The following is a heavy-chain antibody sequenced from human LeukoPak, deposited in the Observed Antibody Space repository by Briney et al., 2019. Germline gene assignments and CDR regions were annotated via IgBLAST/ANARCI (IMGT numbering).Heavy chain of an antibody. J-gene: IGHJ3*02. D-gene: IGHD1-7*01. CDR3: ARGRNSAFDI. CDR1: GDSVSSNGVA. CDR2: TYYGSKWFN. V-gene: IGHV6-1*01. Sequence: SQTLSLTCDISGDSVSSNGVAWNWIRQPPSRGLEWLGRTYYGSKWFNEYSVSVTGRITINPDTSNNQFSLQLNSMTPEDTAMYYCARGRNSAFDIWSQGTMVTVSS.